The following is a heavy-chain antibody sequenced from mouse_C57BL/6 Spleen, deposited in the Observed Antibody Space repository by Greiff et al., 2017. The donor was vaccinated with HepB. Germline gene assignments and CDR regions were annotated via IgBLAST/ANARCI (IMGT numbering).Heavy chain of an antibody. Sequence: VQLQQSGAELVRPGTSVKMSCKASGYTFTNYWIGWAKQRPGHGLEWIGDIYPGGGYTNYNEKFKGKATLTADKSSSTAYMQFSSLTSEDSAIYYCARRDYDYDGDWYFDVWGTGTTVTVSS. CDR2: IYPGGGYT. J-gene: IGHJ1*03. CDR1: GYTFTNYW. V-gene: IGHV1-63*01. D-gene: IGHD2-4*01. CDR3: ARRDYDYDGDWYFDV.